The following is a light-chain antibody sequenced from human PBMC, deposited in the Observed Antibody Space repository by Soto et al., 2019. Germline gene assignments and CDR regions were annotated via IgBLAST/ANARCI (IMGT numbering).Light chain of an antibody. CDR2: DAS. CDR3: QNYNSYSEA. CDR1: QSISSW. V-gene: IGKV1-5*01. Sequence: DIQMTHSPSTLSASVGDRVTITFRSSQSISSWLASYQQKPGKAPKLLIYDASSLESGVPSRFSGSGSGTEFTLTISSLQSDDFATYYCQNYNSYSEAFGQGTKVAIK. J-gene: IGKJ1*01.